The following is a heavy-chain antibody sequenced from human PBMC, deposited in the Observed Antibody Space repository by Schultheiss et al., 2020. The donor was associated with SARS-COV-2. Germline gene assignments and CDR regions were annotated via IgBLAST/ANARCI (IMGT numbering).Heavy chain of an antibody. Sequence: GGSLRLSCAASGFTFSSYAMSWVRQAPGKGLEWVSAISSSGSTIYYADSVKGRFTISRDNAKNSLYLQMNSLRAEDTAVYYCAILLCSSTSCPDYWGQGTLVTVSS. D-gene: IGHD2-2*01. CDR1: GFTFSSYA. V-gene: IGHV3-21*01. CDR3: AILLCSSTSCPDY. J-gene: IGHJ4*02. CDR2: ISSSGSTI.